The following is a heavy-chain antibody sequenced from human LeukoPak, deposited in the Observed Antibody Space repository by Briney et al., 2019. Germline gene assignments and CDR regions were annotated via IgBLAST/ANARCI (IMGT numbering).Heavy chain of an antibody. CDR2: ISNSGTTK. CDR1: GFTFSNYE. CDR3: AAVIDY. Sequence: GGSLRLSCAASGFTFSNYEMNWIRQAPGKGLEWISYISNSGTTKYYADSVKGRFTISRDNAKNSLYLQMNSLRAEDTAVYYCAAVIDYWGQGTLVTVSS. J-gene: IGHJ4*02. V-gene: IGHV3-48*03.